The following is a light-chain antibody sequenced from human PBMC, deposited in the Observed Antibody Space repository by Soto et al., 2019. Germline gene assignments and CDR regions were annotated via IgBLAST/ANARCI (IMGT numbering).Light chain of an antibody. J-gene: IGKJ1*01. CDR1: QSVSTY. Sequence: EIVLTQSPATLSLSPGERATLSCSASQSVSTYLAWYQQKPGQAPRLLIYDASNRATGIPARFSGSGSGTDFTLPRSSLEPEDFAVYYCQQRVNWPPGTFGQGNKVEI. CDR3: QQRVNWPPGT. V-gene: IGKV3-11*01. CDR2: DAS.